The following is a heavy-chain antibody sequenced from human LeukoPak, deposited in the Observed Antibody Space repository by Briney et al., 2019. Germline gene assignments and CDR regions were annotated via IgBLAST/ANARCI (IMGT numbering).Heavy chain of an antibody. V-gene: IGHV3-20*04. CDR2: INWNGGST. D-gene: IGHD3-22*01. CDR1: GVTFDDYG. Sequence: PGGSLRLSCAASGVTFDDYGMSWVRQAPGKGLEWVSGINWNGGSTGYADSVKGRFTISRDNAKNSLYLQMNSLRAEDTALYYCARVIPYYYDSSGYYYYFDYWGQGTLVTVSS. J-gene: IGHJ4*02. CDR3: ARVIPYYYDSSGYYYYFDY.